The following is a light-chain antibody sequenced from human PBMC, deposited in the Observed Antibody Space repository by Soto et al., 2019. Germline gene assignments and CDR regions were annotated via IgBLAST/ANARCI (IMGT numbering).Light chain of an antibody. Sequence: EIVLPQSPATLSLSPGERATLSCRASQGVSNYLAWYQQKPGQAPRLLIYDASNRATGIPDRFTGSGSGTDFTLTISRLEPEDFAVYYCQHYGSSPTFGQGTKVDIK. CDR1: QGVSNY. V-gene: IGKV3-20*01. CDR2: DAS. CDR3: QHYGSSPT. J-gene: IGKJ1*01.